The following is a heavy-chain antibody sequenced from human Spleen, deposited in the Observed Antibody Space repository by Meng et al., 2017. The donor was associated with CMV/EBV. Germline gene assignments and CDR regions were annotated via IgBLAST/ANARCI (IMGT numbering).Heavy chain of an antibody. CDR2: IYYSGST. D-gene: IGHD3-22*01. V-gene: IGHV4-30-4*08. Sequence: LQPPGTALLKLSHTLSLTCTVSGGSISSGDYYWSWIRQPPGKGLEWIGYIYYSGSTYYNPSLKSRVTISVDTSKNQFSLKLSSVTAADTAVYYCARGGYYDSSGAPRFDYWGQGTLVTVSS. CDR3: ARGGYYDSSGAPRFDY. CDR1: GGSISSGDYY. J-gene: IGHJ4*02.